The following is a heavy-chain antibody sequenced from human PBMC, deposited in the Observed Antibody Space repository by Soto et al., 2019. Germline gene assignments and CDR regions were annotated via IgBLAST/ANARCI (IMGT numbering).Heavy chain of an antibody. J-gene: IGHJ6*03. CDR2: ISGSGGST. CDR1: GFTFSSYA. D-gene: IGHD4-17*01. Sequence: EVQLLESGGGLVQPGGSLRLSCAASGFTFSSYAMSWVRQAPGKGLEWVSAISGSGGSTYYADSVKGRFTISRDNYKKTQSQHMTSLSDHNTSVYYCAKTSNAGDYVQVTHEYYDSYMDVWGKGTTVTVSS. CDR3: AKTSNAGDYVQVTHEYYDSYMDV. V-gene: IGHV3-23*01.